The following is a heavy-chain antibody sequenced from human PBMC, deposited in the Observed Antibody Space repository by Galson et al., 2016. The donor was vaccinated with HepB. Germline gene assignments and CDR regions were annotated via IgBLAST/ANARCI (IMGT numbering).Heavy chain of an antibody. CDR3: ARDRAIIAVAGLDAFDI. J-gene: IGHJ3*02. D-gene: IGHD6-19*01. CDR1: GDSVSSNSAA. V-gene: IGHV6-1*01. Sequence: CAISGDSVSSNSAAWNWIRQSPSRGLEWLGRTYYRSKWYNDYAVSVKSRITINPDTSKNQFSLQLNSVTPEDTAVYYCARDRAIIAVAGLDAFDIWGQGTMVTVSS. CDR2: TYYRSKWYN.